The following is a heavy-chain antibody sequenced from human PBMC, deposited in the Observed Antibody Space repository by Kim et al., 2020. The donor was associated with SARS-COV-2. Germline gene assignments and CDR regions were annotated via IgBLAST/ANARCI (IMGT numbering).Heavy chain of an antibody. CDR3: TKEIAAAAPGYYYGMDV. CDR2: ISWDGGSA. Sequence: GGSLRLSCAASGFTFEDYAMHWVRQAPGKGLEWVSLISWDGGSAFYADSVKGRFTISRDNSKNSLYLQMNSLRAEDSALYYCTKEIAAAAPGYYYGMDV. CDR1: GFTFEDYA. D-gene: IGHD6-13*01. J-gene: IGHJ6*01. V-gene: IGHV3-43D*03.